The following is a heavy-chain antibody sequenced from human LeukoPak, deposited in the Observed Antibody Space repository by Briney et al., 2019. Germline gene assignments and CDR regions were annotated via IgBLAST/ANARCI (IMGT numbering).Heavy chain of an antibody. Sequence: PSETLSLTCTVSGGSISSSSYYWGWIRQPPGKGLEWIGSIYYNGNTYYNPSLKSRVTISVDTSKNQFSLKLSSVTAADTAVYSCAREGVNWGTNWFDPWGQGTLVTVSS. V-gene: IGHV4-39*07. J-gene: IGHJ5*02. D-gene: IGHD7-27*01. CDR2: IYYNGNT. CDR3: AREGVNWGTNWFDP. CDR1: GGSISSSSYY.